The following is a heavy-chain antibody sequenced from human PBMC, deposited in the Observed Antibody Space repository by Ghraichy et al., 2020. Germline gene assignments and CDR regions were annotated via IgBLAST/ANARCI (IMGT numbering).Heavy chain of an antibody. V-gene: IGHV1-2*06. CDR2: INPNSGGT. Sequence: ASVKVSCKASGYTFTGYYMHWVRQAPGQGLEWMGRINPNSGGTNYAQKFQGRVTMTRDTSISTAYMELSRLRSDDTAVYYCATPPGELGVSGAFDIWGQGTMVTVSS. J-gene: IGHJ3*02. D-gene: IGHD1-26*01. CDR3: ATPPGELGVSGAFDI. CDR1: GYTFTGYY.